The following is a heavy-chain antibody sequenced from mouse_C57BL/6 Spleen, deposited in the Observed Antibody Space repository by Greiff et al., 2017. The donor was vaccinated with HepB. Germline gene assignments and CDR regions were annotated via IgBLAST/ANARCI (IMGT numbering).Heavy chain of an antibody. CDR3: ARKERGDSSGYVAWFAY. J-gene: IGHJ3*01. CDR1: GYTFTGYW. Sequence: QVQLKESGAELMKPGASVKLSCKATGYTFTGYWIEWVKQRPGHGLEWIGEILPGSGSTNYNEKFKGKATFTADTSSNTAYMQLSSLTTEDSAIYYCARKERGDSSGYVAWFAYWGQGTLVTVSA. D-gene: IGHD3-2*02. V-gene: IGHV1-9*01. CDR2: ILPGSGST.